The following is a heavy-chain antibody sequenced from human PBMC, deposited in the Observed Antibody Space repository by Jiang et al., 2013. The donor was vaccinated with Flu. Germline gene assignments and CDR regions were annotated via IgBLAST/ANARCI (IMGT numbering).Heavy chain of an antibody. V-gene: IGHV4-39*02. Sequence: SFSSSAYYWAWIRQPPGKGLEWIGSIYSTGGHRTXPSLKSRVTISVDTSKNHXSLKLRSVTAADTAVYYCARPPYGDYLPYWGQGTLLTVSS. CDR1: SFSSSAYY. CDR2: IYSTGGH. J-gene: IGHJ4*02. D-gene: IGHD4-17*01. CDR3: ARPPYGDYLPY.